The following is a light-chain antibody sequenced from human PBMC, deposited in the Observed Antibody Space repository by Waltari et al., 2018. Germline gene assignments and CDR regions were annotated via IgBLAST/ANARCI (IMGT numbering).Light chain of an antibody. J-gene: IGKJ1*01. CDR1: QSLLHSNGYNY. CDR2: LGS. CDR3: IQALQTPWT. V-gene: IGKV2-28*01. Sequence: DIVMTQYPLSLPVTPGEPASSSCRSSQSLLHSNGYNYLDWYLQKPRQSPQLLIYLGSNRASGVPDRFSGSGSGTDFTLKISRVEADDVGVYYCIQALQTPWTFGQGTKVEIK.